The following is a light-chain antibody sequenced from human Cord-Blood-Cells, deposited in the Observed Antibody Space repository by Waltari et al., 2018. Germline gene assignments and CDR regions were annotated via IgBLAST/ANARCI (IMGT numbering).Light chain of an antibody. CDR2: DAS. CDR1: QDISNY. V-gene: IGKV1-33*01. CDR3: QQYDNLPLT. J-gene: IGKJ4*01. Sequence: DIQMTQSPSSLSASVGDRVTITCQASQDISNYLHWYQPKPGKAPKLLIYDASNLETGVPSRFSGSGSWTDFTFTISSLQPEDIATYYCQQYDNLPLTFGGGTKVEIK.